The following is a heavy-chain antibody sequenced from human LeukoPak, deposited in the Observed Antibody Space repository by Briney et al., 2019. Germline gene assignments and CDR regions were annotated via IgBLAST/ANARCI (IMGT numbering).Heavy chain of an antibody. CDR3: ARVHRGYSYGRLDY. V-gene: IGHV3-48*02. CDR2: ISSSDNTI. Sequence: PGGSLRLSCAASGFAFSDYSMNWVRHAPGKGLEWVSYISSSDNTIHYADSVKGRFTISRDNAKNSLYLEMNSLRDEDTAVYYCARVHRGYSYGRLDYWGQGTLVTVSS. D-gene: IGHD5-18*01. CDR1: GFAFSDYS. J-gene: IGHJ4*02.